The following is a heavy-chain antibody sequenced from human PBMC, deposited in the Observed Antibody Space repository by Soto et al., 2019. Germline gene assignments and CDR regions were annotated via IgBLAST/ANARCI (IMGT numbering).Heavy chain of an antibody. CDR1: GYSFSDYF. CDR2: INPKTAAT. D-gene: IGHD1-26*01. J-gene: IGHJ6*02. V-gene: IGHV1-2*02. Sequence: ASVKVSCKPSGYSFSDYFIQWGRQAPGQGLEWVAWINPKTAATNYAKKFQGRVSLAWDTPSTTAYMELTRLRPDDTAVYYCARIKWGLNYYNGMDVWGQGTTVTVSS. CDR3: ARIKWGLNYYNGMDV.